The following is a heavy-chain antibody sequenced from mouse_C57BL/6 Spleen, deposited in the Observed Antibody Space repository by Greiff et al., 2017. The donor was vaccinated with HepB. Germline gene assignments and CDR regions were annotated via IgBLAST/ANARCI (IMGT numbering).Heavy chain of an antibody. Sequence: QVQLQQSGPELVKPGASVKISCKASGYAFSSSWMNWVKQRPGKGLEWIGRIYPGDGDTNYNGKFMGKATLTADKSSSTAYMQLSSLTSEDSAVYFCARSDYYGSSYEDWYFDVWGTGTTVTVSS. V-gene: IGHV1-82*01. CDR3: ARSDYYGSSYEDWYFDV. CDR1: GYAFSSSW. CDR2: IYPGDGDT. D-gene: IGHD1-1*01. J-gene: IGHJ1*03.